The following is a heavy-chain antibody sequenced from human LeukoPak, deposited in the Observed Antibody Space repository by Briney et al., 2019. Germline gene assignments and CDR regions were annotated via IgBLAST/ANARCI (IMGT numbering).Heavy chain of an antibody. D-gene: IGHD2-2*01. J-gene: IGHJ4*02. Sequence: GGSLRLSCAASGFTFSSYSMNWVRQAPGKGLEWVSSITSGSSYIYYADSVKGRFTISRDNSENTLSLQMNGLRAEDTAVYYCAKDLGYCSSSTCLSIDYWGQGTLVTVSS. CDR3: AKDLGYCSSSTCLSIDY. CDR1: GFTFSSYS. V-gene: IGHV3-21*01. CDR2: ITSGSSYI.